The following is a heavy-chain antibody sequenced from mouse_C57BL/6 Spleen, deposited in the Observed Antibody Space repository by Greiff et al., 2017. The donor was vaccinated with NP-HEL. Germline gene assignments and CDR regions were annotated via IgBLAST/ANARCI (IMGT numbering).Heavy chain of an antibody. CDR3: ARGGTTAGYAMDY. V-gene: IGHV1-76*01. D-gene: IGHD1-2*01. Sequence: QVQLQQSGAELVRPGASVKLSCKASGYTFTDYYINWVKQRPGQGLEWIARIYPGSGNTYYNEKFKGKATLTAEKSSSTAYMQLSSLTSEDSAVYFCARGGTTAGYAMDYWGQGTSVTVSS. J-gene: IGHJ4*01. CDR1: GYTFTDYY. CDR2: IYPGSGNT.